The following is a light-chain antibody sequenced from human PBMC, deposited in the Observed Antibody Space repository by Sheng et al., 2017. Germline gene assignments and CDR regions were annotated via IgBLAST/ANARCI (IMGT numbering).Light chain of an antibody. V-gene: IGKV4-1*01. J-gene: IGKJ1*01. CDR2: WAS. CDR3: QQFYTTPPT. Sequence: DIVMTQFPDSLAVSLGERATINCKSSQSVLYSIDNKNYLVWYQQKPGQPPKLLIYWASIRESGVPDRFSGGGSGTDFTLTISALQAEDVAVYYCQQFYTTPPTFGQGTKVEIK. CDR1: QSVLYSIDNKNY.